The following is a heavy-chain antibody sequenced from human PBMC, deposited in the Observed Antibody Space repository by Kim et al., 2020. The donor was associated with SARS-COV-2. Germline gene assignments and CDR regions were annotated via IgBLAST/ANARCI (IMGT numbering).Heavy chain of an antibody. CDR3: AGGGTSQLWLHYFDY. CDR2: IYYSGST. J-gene: IGHJ4*02. V-gene: IGHV4-59*01. Sequence: SETLSLTCTVSGGSISSYYWSWIRQPPGKGLEWIGYIYYSGSTNYNPSLKSRVTISVDTSKNQFSLKLSSVTAADTAVYYCAGGGTSQLWLHYFDYWGQGALVTVSS. CDR1: GGSISSYY. D-gene: IGHD5-18*01.